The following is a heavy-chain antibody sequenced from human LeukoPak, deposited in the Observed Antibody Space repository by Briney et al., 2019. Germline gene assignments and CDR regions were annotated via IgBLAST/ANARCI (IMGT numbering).Heavy chain of an antibody. Sequence: SVKVSCKASGGTFSSYAISWVRQAPGQGLEWMGGIIPIFGTANYAQKFQGRVTITTDESTSTAYMELSSLRSEDTAVYYCARRYCSSTSCSTGYFDYWGQGTLVTVSS. CDR2: IIPIFGTA. D-gene: IGHD2-2*01. CDR1: GGTFSSYA. CDR3: ARRYCSSTSCSTGYFDY. J-gene: IGHJ4*02. V-gene: IGHV1-69*05.